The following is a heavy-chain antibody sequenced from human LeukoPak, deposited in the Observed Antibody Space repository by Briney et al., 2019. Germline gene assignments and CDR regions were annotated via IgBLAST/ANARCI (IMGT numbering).Heavy chain of an antibody. Sequence: VASVKVSCKVSGYTLTELSMHWVRQAPGKGLEWMGGFDPEDGETIYAQKFQGRVTMTEDTSTDTAYMELSSLRSEDAAVYYCATEVVAAAGTGHWGQGTLVTVSS. D-gene: IGHD6-13*01. V-gene: IGHV1-24*01. J-gene: IGHJ4*02. CDR2: FDPEDGET. CDR3: ATEVVAAAGTGH. CDR1: GYTLTELS.